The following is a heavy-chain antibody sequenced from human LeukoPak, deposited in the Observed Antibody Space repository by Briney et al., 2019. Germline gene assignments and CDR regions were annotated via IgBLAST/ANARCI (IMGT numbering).Heavy chain of an antibody. CDR2: IGRTTTYT. D-gene: IGHD2-8*01. CDR3: AREMGFIQDLDY. Sequence: GGSLRLSCAASGFTVTTNYMTWVRQAPGKGLEWVSSIGRTTTYTFYADSVRGRFTISRDNAKDSLYLQMNSLRAEDTAVYYCAREMGFIQDLDYWGQGTLVTVSS. J-gene: IGHJ4*02. V-gene: IGHV3-21*01. CDR1: GFTVTTNY.